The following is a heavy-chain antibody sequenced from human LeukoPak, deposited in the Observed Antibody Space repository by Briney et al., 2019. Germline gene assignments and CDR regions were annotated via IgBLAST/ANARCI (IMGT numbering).Heavy chain of an antibody. CDR2: IKPDGSEK. J-gene: IGHJ3*02. D-gene: IGHD3-3*01. CDR1: GFAFSSYW. CDR3: ARDFSAFDI. Sequence: GGSLRLSCAASGFAFSSYWMNWVRQAPGKGLEWVANIKPDGSEKWYVDSVKGRFTISRDNGKNSLNLQLNSPRAEDTAVYYCARDFSAFDIWGQGTMVTVSS. V-gene: IGHV3-7*05.